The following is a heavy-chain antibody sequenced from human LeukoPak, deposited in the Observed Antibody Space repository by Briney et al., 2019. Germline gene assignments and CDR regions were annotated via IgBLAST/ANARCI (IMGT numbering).Heavy chain of an antibody. Sequence: GGSLRLSCAASGFTFSSYGMHWVRQAPGKGLEWVAFIRYDGSNKYYADSVKGRFTISRDNSKNTLYLQMNSLRAEDTAVYYCASRDVHTDDYGDSYWYFDLWGRGTLVTVSS. CDR3: ASRDVHTDDYGDSYWYFDL. CDR1: GFTFSSYG. J-gene: IGHJ2*01. D-gene: IGHD4-17*01. CDR2: IRYDGSNK. V-gene: IGHV3-30*02.